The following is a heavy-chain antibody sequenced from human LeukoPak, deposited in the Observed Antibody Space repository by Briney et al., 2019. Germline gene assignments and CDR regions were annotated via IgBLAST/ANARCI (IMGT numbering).Heavy chain of an antibody. CDR2: IYYSGST. D-gene: IGHD3-22*01. V-gene: IGHV4-31*03. Sequence: SETLSLTCTVSGGSISSGGYYWSWIRQHPGKCLEWIGYIYYSGSTYYNPSLKSRVTISVDTSKNQFSLKLSSVTAADTAVYYCTRGNSAPYDSSGYLFDYWGQGTLVTVSS. CDR3: TRGNSAPYDSSGYLFDY. CDR1: GGSISSGGYY. J-gene: IGHJ4*02.